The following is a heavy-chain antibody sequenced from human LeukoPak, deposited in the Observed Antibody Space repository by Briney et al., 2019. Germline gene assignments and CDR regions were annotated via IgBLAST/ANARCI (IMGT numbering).Heavy chain of an antibody. CDR1: AFNISGYN. V-gene: IGHV3-33*01. Sequence: GRSLRLSCAASAFNISGYNVHWVRQAPGKGLEWVAVSWYDGSNEYYARSVKGRVFLSRDNSRNMVHLQMDSLRAEDTAAYYCARGGYYGSAIEDYWGQGTLVTVSS. J-gene: IGHJ4*02. CDR3: ARGGYYGSAIEDY. CDR2: SWYDGSNE. D-gene: IGHD3-10*01.